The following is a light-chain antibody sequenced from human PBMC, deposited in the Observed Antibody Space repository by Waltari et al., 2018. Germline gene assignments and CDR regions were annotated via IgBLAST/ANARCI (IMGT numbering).Light chain of an antibody. CDR3: QQRYTWPLA. CDR1: QTISTS. Sequence: EIVLTQSPATLSLSPGQTAALSCRASQTISTSLAWYQQKPGQPPRLVIYDASNRATDIPARCSGSGSETDFNLTISSLEAEDFAVDYCQQRYTWPLAFGGGTTVEIK. J-gene: IGKJ4*01. CDR2: DAS. V-gene: IGKV3-11*01.